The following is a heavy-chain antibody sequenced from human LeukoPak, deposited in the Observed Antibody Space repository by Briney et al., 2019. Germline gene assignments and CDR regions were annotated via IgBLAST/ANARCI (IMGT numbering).Heavy chain of an antibody. CDR3: VKGGRICSSSTCRVDY. D-gene: IGHD2-2*01. CDR2: ISNSGSVT. V-gene: IGHV3-23*01. J-gene: IGHJ4*02. CDR1: GFTFSSHA. Sequence: GGSPRLSCAASGFTFSSHAMSWVRQAPGKGLEWVSVISNSGSVTHYADSVKGRFTISRYKSNMLHLQMDNLRAEDTAMYYCVKGGRICSSSTCRVDYWGQGTLVTVSS.